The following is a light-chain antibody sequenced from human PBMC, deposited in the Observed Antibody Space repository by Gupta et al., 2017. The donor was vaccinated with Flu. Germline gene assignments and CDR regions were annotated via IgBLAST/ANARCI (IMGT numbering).Light chain of an antibody. J-gene: IGLJ2*01. CDR1: TSDVGGYNS. V-gene: IGLV2-8*01. CDR3: SSYAGSNNLV. Sequence: QSALTQPPSASGSHGQSVPISCTGTTSDVGGYNSVSWYQQHPGKAPKLMIYEVSKRPSGVPDRFSGSKSGNTASLTVSGLQAEDEADYYCSSYAGSNNLVFGGGTKLTVL. CDR2: EVS.